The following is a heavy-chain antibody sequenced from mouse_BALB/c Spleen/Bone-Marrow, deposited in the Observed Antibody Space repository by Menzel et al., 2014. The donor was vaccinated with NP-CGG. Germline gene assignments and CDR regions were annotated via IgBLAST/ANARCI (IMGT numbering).Heavy chain of an antibody. CDR2: INPYNGGT. Sequence: VQLKESGPELVKPGASMKISCKASGYSFTGYTMNWVKQGHGKNLEWIGLINPYNGGTTYNQYFKGKATLTVDRSSSTAYMELLSLTSEDSAVYYCASYYGSTWYFDVWGAGTTVTVSS. V-gene: IGHV1-18*01. J-gene: IGHJ1*01. D-gene: IGHD1-1*01. CDR1: GYSFTGYT. CDR3: ASYYGSTWYFDV.